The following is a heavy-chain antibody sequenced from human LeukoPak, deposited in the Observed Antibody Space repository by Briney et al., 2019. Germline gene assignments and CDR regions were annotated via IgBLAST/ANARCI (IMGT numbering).Heavy chain of an antibody. CDR3: AKKGGAAFYNWFDP. V-gene: IGHV3-30*02. D-gene: IGHD1-26*01. Sequence: PGGSLRLSCAASGFTFSSFGMHWVRQAPGKGLEWLAYKRFDGSNKEYADSLEGRFTISRDNSKNALYLQIDSLRPEDTAVYYCAKKGGAAFYNWFDPWGQGALVTVSS. CDR1: GFTFSSFG. J-gene: IGHJ5*02. CDR2: KRFDGSNK.